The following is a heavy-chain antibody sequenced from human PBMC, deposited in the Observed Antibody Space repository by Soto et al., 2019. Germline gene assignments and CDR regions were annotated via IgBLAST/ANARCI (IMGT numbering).Heavy chain of an antibody. CDR3: ARAIVVVTAIGLAYFDY. CDR2: IYPGDSDT. Sequence: GEPLKITGKGSGYSFTSYWIGWVRQMPGKGLEWMGIIYPGDSDTRYSPSFQGQVTISADKSISTAYLQWSSLKASDTAMYYCARAIVVVTAIGLAYFDYWGEVTLFTV. V-gene: IGHV5-51*01. J-gene: IGHJ4*02. CDR1: GYSFTSYW. D-gene: IGHD2-21*02.